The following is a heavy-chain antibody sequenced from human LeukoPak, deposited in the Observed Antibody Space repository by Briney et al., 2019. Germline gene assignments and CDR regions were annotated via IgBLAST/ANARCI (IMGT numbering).Heavy chain of an antibody. Sequence: SETLSLTCTVSGGSISRYYWGWIRQPPGKGLEWIGSIYYSGSTYYNPSLKSRVTISVDTSKNQFSLKLSSVTAADTAVYYCARHGDGESGSYYRIDYWGQGTLVTVSS. CDR2: IYYSGST. J-gene: IGHJ4*02. CDR1: GGSISRYY. V-gene: IGHV4-39*01. CDR3: ARHGDGESGSYYRIDY. D-gene: IGHD1-26*01.